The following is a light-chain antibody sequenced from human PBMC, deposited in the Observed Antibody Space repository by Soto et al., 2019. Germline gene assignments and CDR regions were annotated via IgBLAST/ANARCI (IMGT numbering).Light chain of an antibody. CDR2: YDS. CDR1: NIGSKS. Sequence: SYELTQPPSVSVAPGKTARITCGGNNIGSKSVHWYQQKPGQAPVLVIYYDSDRPSGIPERFSGSNSGNTATLTISRVEAXDXAXXYCQVWDSSSDSYVFGTGTKLTVL. V-gene: IGLV3-21*04. CDR3: QVWDSSSDSYV. J-gene: IGLJ1*01.